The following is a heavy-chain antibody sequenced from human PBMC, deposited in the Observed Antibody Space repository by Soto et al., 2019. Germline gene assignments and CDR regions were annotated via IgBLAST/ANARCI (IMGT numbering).Heavy chain of an antibody. D-gene: IGHD5-18*01. CDR1: GFTFSSYA. V-gene: IGHV3-23*01. J-gene: IGHJ4*02. CDR3: AARGYSYGTATFDY. Sequence: GGSLRISCAASGFTFSSYAMSWVRQAPGKGLEWVSAISGSGGSTYYADSVKGRFTISRDNSKNTLYLQMNSLRAEDTAVYYCAARGYSYGTATFDYWGQGTLVTVSS. CDR2: ISGSGGST.